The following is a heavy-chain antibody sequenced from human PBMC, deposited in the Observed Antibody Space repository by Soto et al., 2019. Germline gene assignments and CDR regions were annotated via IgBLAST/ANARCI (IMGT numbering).Heavy chain of an antibody. J-gene: IGHJ6*02. CDR2: IIHSEST. CDR1: GGSFSAYY. V-gene: IGHV4-34*12. Sequence: SETLSLTCAVYGGSFSAYYWSWVRQPPGKGLEWIGEIIHSESTKYNPSLKSRVTISVDTSKNQFSLKLSSVTAADTAVYYCARQRPTDGGWEFANYYGMDVWGRGTPVTVSS. D-gene: IGHD1-26*01. CDR3: ARQRPTDGGWEFANYYGMDV.